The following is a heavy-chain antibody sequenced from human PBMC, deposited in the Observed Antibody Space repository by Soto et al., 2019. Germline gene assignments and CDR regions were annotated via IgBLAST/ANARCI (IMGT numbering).Heavy chain of an antibody. Sequence: QVHVVESGGGVVQPGRSLRLSCAASGFDFSMSGMHWVRQAPGKGLEWVALIWNSGSPQYYGDSVKGRFTISRDNSKNMVFLQMSSLRAEDTGVYYCARASQRGYSRAPFDSWGQGALVTVSS. V-gene: IGHV3-33*01. CDR3: ARASQRGYSRAPFDS. CDR1: GFDFSMSG. CDR2: IWNSGSPQ. J-gene: IGHJ5*01. D-gene: IGHD5-12*01.